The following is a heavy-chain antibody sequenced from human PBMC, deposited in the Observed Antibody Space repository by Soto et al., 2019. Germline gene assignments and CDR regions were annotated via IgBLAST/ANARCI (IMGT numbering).Heavy chain of an antibody. CDR2: ISSSSSYI. CDR1: GFTFSSYS. J-gene: IGHJ4*02. Sequence: NLGGSLRLSCAASGFTFSSYSMNWVRQAPGKGLEWVSSISSSSSYIYYADSVKGRFTISRDNAKNSLYLQMNSLRAEDTAVYYCARAEKFGSWSGPHFDYWGQGTLVTVSS. V-gene: IGHV3-21*01. CDR3: ARAEKFGSWSGPHFDY. D-gene: IGHD3-3*01.